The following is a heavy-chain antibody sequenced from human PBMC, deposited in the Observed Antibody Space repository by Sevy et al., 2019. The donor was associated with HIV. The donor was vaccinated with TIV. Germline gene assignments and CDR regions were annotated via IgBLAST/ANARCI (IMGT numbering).Heavy chain of an antibody. CDR2: IRSDSSVM. CDR3: VSDTQFGFDY. CDR1: GFRFSDEP. V-gene: IGHV3-48*02. J-gene: IGHJ4*02. Sequence: GGCLRLFCVASGFRFSDEPMNWVRQAPGKGLEWISNIRSDSSVMSYADTVRGRFTVSRDNARNSLSLQLNSLRDEDTALYYCVSDTQFGFDYWGQGTLVTVSS. D-gene: IGHD3-16*01.